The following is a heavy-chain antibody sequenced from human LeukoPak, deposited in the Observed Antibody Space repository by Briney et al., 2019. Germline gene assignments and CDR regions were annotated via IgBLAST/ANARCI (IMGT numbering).Heavy chain of an antibody. D-gene: IGHD6-6*01. Sequence: SQTLSLTCTVSGGSISSGGYYWSWIRQHPGKGLEWIGYIYYSGSTNYNPSLKSRVTISVDTSKNQFSLKLSSVTAADTAVYYCARAMYSSSLIFDYWGQGTLVTVSS. CDR2: IYYSGST. CDR1: GGSISSGGYY. J-gene: IGHJ4*02. CDR3: ARAMYSSSLIFDY. V-gene: IGHV4-31*03.